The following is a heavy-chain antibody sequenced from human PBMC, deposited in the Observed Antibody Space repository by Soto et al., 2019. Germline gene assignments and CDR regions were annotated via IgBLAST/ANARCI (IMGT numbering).Heavy chain of an antibody. CDR1: GFTFSDYY. CDR2: ISSSGSTI. D-gene: IGHD3-3*01. CDR3: SRVNKYYDFWSGYYKDNYYYYYMDV. V-gene: IGHV3-11*01. J-gene: IGHJ6*03. Sequence: PGGSLRLSCAASGFTFSDYYMSWIRQAPGKGLEWVSYISSSGSTIYYADSVKGRFTISRDNAKNSLYLQMNSLRAEDTAVYYCSRVNKYYDFWSGYYKDNYYYYYMDVWGKGT.